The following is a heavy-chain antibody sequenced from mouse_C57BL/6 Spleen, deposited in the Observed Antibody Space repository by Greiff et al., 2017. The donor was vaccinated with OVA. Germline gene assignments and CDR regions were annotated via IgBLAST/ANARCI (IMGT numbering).Heavy chain of an antibody. CDR2: IDPSDSYT. J-gene: IGHJ1*03. V-gene: IGHV1-69*01. D-gene: IGHD1-3*01. CDR1: GCTFTSYW. Sequence: QVQLQQPGAELVMPGASVKLSCKASGCTFTSYWMHWVKQRPGQGLEWIGEIDPSDSYTNYNQKFKGKSTLTVDKSSSTAYMQLSSLTSEDSAVYYCARQKWEGWYFDVWGTGTTVTVSS. CDR3: ARQKWEGWYFDV.